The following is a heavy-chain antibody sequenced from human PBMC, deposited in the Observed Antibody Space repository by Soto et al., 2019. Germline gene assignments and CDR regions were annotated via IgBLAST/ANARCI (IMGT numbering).Heavy chain of an antibody. CDR1: GFTFSSYA. D-gene: IGHD6-13*01. Sequence: GGSLRLSCAASGFTFSSYAMGWVRQAPGKGLDWVSVISGSGGITYSADSVKGRFTISRDNSKNTLYLQMNSLRAEDTAVYYCARANRGIAAAGTAKYYYYYYGMDVWGQGTTVTVSS. CDR2: ISGSGGIT. CDR3: ARANRGIAAAGTAKYYYYYYGMDV. J-gene: IGHJ6*02. V-gene: IGHV3-23*01.